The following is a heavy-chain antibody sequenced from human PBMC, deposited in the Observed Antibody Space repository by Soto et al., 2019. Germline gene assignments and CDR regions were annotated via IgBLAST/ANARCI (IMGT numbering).Heavy chain of an antibody. V-gene: IGHV1-46*01. D-gene: IGHD3-22*01. CDR3: ARDLISGGYYDSSGYSGIDY. CDR2: INPSGGST. CDR1: GYTFTSYY. J-gene: IGHJ4*02. Sequence: ASVKVSCKASGYTFTSYYMHWVRQAPGQGLEWMGIINPSGGSTSYAQKFQGRVTMTRDTSTSAVYMELSSLRSEDTAVYYCARDLISGGYYDSSGYSGIDYWGQGTLVTVSS.